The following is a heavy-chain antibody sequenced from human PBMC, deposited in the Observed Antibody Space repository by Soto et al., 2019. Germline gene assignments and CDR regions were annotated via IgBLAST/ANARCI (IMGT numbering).Heavy chain of an antibody. Sequence: PSETLSLTCTVSGGSINNHYWSWIRQPPGKGLEWLGYVYYNGITNYNPSLKSRVTMSVDTSKNQLSLNLTSLTAADTAVYYCARGTRYYGSGSYLGAYYYYGMDVWGQGTTVTVSS. J-gene: IGHJ6*02. V-gene: IGHV4-59*11. D-gene: IGHD3-10*01. CDR2: VYYNGIT. CDR1: GGSINNHY. CDR3: ARGTRYYGSGSYLGAYYYYGMDV.